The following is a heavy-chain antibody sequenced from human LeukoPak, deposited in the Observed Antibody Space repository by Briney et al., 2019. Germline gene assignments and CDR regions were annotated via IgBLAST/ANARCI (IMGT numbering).Heavy chain of an antibody. Sequence: GGSLRLSCAASGFTFSKSEMNWVRHPPGKGLEWVSAITANGGYTLYADAVKGRFTVSRDNSKNTLYLQINSLRPEDTAMYYCAKDPNGDYIGAFDFWGQGTMVTVSS. CDR3: AKDPNGDYIGAFDF. V-gene: IGHV3-23*01. J-gene: IGHJ3*01. CDR1: GFTFSKSE. CDR2: ITANGGYT. D-gene: IGHD4-17*01.